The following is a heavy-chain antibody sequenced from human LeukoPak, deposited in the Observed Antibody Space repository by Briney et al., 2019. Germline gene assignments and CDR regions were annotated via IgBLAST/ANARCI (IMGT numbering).Heavy chain of an antibody. CDR3: ARRGVPAAIRYYYYGMDV. J-gene: IGHJ6*04. CDR2: ISSSGSTI. V-gene: IGHV3-48*03. Sequence: GGSLRLSCAASGFTFSSYERNWVRQAPGKGLEWVSYISSSGSTIYYADSVKGRFTISRDNAKNSLYLQMNSLRAEDTAVYYCARRGVPAAIRYYYYGMDVWGKGTTVTVSS. D-gene: IGHD2-2*01. CDR1: GFTFSSYE.